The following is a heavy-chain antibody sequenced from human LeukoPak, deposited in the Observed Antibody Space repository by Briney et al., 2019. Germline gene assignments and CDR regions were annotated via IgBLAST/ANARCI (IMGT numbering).Heavy chain of an antibody. J-gene: IGHJ3*02. D-gene: IGHD1-1*01. V-gene: IGHV4-4*07. Sequence: TSETLSLTCTVSGGSISNYYWSWIRQPAGKGLEWIGRIYSSGSTNYNPSLKSRVTMSVDTSKKQFSLKLSSVTAADTAVYYCARDMGKYSWNPDAFDIWGQGTMVTVSS. CDR3: ARDMGKYSWNPDAFDI. CDR1: GGSISNYY. CDR2: IYSSGST.